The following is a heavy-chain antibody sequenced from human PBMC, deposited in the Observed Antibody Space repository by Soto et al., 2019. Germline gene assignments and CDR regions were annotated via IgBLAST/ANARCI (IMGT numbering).Heavy chain of an antibody. J-gene: IGHJ4*02. D-gene: IGHD3-3*01. V-gene: IGHV5-51*01. CDR1: GYIFARYW. Sequence: GESLKISCKASGYIFARYWIDWVLQMPGKGLEWMGIIYPGDSDTRYSPSFQGQVTISVDKSISTAYLQWSSLKASDTAMYYCARPSECWSAYYPTSFVSWGQGTLVTVSS. CDR2: IYPGDSDT. CDR3: ARPSECWSAYYPTSFVS.